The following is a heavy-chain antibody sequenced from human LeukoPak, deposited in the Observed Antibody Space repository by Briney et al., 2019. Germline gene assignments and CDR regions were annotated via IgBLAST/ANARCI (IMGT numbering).Heavy chain of an antibody. CDR2: ISSSKTDI. CDR1: GFTFNTYN. D-gene: IGHD2-15*01. CDR3: VREGRSISVWCSGGSCYDSDY. Sequence: GGSLRLSCAASGFTFNTYNMNWVRQAPGKGLEWVSSISSSKTDIYYADSVRGRFTISRDNVKNSLYLQMNSLRAEDTAVYYCVREGRSISVWCSGGSCYDSDYWGQGTLVTVSS. V-gene: IGHV3-21*01. J-gene: IGHJ4*02.